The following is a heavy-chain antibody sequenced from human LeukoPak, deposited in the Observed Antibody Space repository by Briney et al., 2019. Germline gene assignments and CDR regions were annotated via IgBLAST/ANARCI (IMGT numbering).Heavy chain of an antibody. J-gene: IGHJ5*02. V-gene: IGHV1-2*02. CDR3: ARVVPAANWFDP. Sequence: GASVKVSCKASGYTFTGYYMHWVRQAPGQGLEWMGWINPNSGGTNYAQKFQGRVTMTTDTSTSTAYMELRSLRSDDTAVYYCARVVPAANWFDPWGQGTLVTVSS. CDR2: INPNSGGT. D-gene: IGHD2-2*01. CDR1: GYTFTGYY.